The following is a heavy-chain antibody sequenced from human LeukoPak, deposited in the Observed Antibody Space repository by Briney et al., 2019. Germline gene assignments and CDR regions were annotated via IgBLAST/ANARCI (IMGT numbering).Heavy chain of an antibody. J-gene: IGHJ3*01. Sequence: GASVEVSCKTSGYTFSNYDIYWVRQAPGQGLECMGWISGYTGDTKYAQILQGRFTVTTDTSTSTAYMELRSLTYDDTAVYYCARAGYCGDGGCRGGSAFDVWGQGTMVTVSS. CDR3: ARAGYCGDGGCRGGSAFDV. CDR2: ISGYTGDT. CDR1: GYTFSNYD. D-gene: IGHD2-15*01. V-gene: IGHV1-18*01.